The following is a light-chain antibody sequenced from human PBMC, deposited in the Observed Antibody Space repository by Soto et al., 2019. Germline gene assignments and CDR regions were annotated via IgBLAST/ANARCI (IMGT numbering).Light chain of an antibody. CDR3: SSYTSSMTNV. J-gene: IGLJ1*01. Sequence: QSVLIQPPSVSGSPGQSITISCTGTSSDVGGYNSVSWYQHHPEKAPKLILYDVGVRPSGVSYRFSGSKSGNTASLTISGLQVADVADYVCSSYTSSMTNVFGRGTKVTVL. CDR1: SSDVGGYNS. CDR2: DVG. V-gene: IGLV2-14*03.